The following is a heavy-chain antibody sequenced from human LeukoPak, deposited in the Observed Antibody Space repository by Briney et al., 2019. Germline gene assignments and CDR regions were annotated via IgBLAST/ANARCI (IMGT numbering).Heavy chain of an antibody. CDR3: ARRSIAAPIYYFDY. CDR2: INHSGST. Sequence: PSETLSLTCAVYGGSFSGYYWSWIRQPPGKGLEWIGEINHSGSTNYNPSLKSRVTISVDTSKNQFSLKLSSVTAADTAVYYCARRSIAAPIYYFDYWGQGTLVTVSS. J-gene: IGHJ4*02. V-gene: IGHV4-34*01. CDR1: GGSFSGYY. D-gene: IGHD6-13*01.